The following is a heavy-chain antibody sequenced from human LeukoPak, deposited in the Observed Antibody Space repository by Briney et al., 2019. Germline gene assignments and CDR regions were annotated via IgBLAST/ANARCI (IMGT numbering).Heavy chain of an antibody. CDR1: GFTLSSYG. D-gene: IGHD3-22*01. CDR2: ISYDGSNK. V-gene: IGHV3-30*18. J-gene: IGHJ4*02. Sequence: GGSLRLSCAASGFTLSSYGMHWVRQAPGKGLEWVAVISYDGSNKYYADSVKGRFTISRDNSKHTLYLQMNSLRAEGTAVYYCAKEHYYDSSGYYPSFDYWGQGTLVTVSS. CDR3: AKEHYYDSSGYYPSFDY.